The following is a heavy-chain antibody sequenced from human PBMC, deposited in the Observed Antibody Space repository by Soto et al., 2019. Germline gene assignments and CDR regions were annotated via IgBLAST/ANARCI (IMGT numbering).Heavy chain of an antibody. V-gene: IGHV1-69*13. CDR2: IIPKFGTT. CDR1: GCTFSSYD. J-gene: IGHJ6*02. Sequence: SVKVSCKASGCTFSSYDTSWVRQAPGQGLEWMGGIIPKFGTTNYAQKFQGRVTITADESTSTAYMDLSSLRSEDTAVYYCARGLRRSHYDSDYYGMGVWGQGTMVTVSS. CDR3: ARGLRRSHYDSDYYGMGV. D-gene: IGHD3-22*01.